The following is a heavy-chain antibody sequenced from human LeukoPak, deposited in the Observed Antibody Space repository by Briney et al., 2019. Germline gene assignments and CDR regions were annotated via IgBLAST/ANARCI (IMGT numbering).Heavy chain of an antibody. V-gene: IGHV4-4*02. D-gene: IGHD4-11*01. Sequence: EWIGEIYHSGSTNYNPSLKSRVTISVDKSKNQFSLKLSSVTAADTAVYYCASSYSKGNFDYWGQGTLVTVSS. J-gene: IGHJ4*02. CDR2: IYHSGST. CDR3: ASSYSKGNFDY.